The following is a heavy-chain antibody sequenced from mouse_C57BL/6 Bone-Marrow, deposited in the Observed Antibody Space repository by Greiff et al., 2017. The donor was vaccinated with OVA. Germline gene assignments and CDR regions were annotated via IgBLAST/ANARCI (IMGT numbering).Heavy chain of an antibody. Sequence: EVMLVESGGDLVKPGGSLKLSCAASGFTFSSYGMSWVRQTPDKRLEWVATISSGGSYTYYPDSVKGRFTISRDNAKNTLYLQMSSLKSEDTAMYYCAIHQAWFAYWGQGTLVTVSA. CDR1: GFTFSSYG. J-gene: IGHJ3*01. CDR3: AIHQAWFAY. V-gene: IGHV5-6*02. CDR2: ISSGGSYT.